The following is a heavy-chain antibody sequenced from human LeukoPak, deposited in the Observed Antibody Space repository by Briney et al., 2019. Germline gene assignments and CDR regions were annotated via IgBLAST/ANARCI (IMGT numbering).Heavy chain of an antibody. CDR3: AKDRASTLDY. V-gene: IGHV3-30*18. CDR1: GFTFSSYG. J-gene: IGHJ4*02. CDR2: ISYDGSNK. Sequence: GGSLRLSCAASGFTFSSYGMHWVRQAPGKWLEWVAVISYDGSNKYYADSVKGRFTISRDNSKNTLYLQMNSLRAEDTAVYYCAKDRASTLDYWGQGTLVTVSS. D-gene: IGHD4/OR15-4a*01.